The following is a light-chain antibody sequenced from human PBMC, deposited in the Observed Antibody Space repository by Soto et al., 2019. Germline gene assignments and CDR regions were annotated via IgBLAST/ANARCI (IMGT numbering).Light chain of an antibody. CDR3: SSYTSSDTLV. CDR2: DVS. CDR1: SSDVGTYNY. V-gene: IGLV2-14*01. Sequence: SALTQPASVSGSPGQSITISCTGTSSDVGTYNYVSWYQQHPGKAPKLMIYDVSNRPSGVSNRFSGSKSGNTASLTISGLQAEDEADYYCSSYTSSDTLVFGGGTQLTVL. J-gene: IGLJ2*01.